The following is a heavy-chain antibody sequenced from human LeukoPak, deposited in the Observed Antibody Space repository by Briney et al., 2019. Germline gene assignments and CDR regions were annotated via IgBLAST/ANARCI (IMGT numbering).Heavy chain of an antibody. CDR1: GGSISSYY. CDR2: IYYSGST. J-gene: IGHJ4*02. V-gene: IGHV4-59*01. D-gene: IGHD3-10*01. Sequence: PSETLSLTCTVSGGSISSYYWSWIRQPPGKGLEWIGYIYYSGSTNYNPSLKSRVTISVDTSKNQFSLKLSSVTAADTAVYYCARISGFGASHFDYWGQGTLVTVSS. CDR3: ARISGFGASHFDY.